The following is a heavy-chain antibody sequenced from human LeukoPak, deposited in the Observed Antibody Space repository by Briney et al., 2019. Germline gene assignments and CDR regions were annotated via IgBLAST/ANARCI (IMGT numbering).Heavy chain of an antibody. CDR1: GFTFSSYG. J-gene: IGHJ4*02. Sequence: GGSLRLSCAASGFTFSSYGMGWVRQAPGKGLEWVSVISGSGGSTYYADSVKGRFTISRDNSKNTLYLQMNSLRAEDTAVYYCARHANDYVWGSYRYWGQGTLVTVSS. CDR3: ARHANDYVWGSYRY. V-gene: IGHV3-23*01. D-gene: IGHD3-16*02. CDR2: ISGSGGST.